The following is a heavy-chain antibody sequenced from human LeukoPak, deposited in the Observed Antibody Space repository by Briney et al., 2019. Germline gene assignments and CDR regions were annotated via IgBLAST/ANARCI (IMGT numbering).Heavy chain of an antibody. CDR3: AKDMGCSSTSCLDAFDI. J-gene: IGHJ3*02. V-gene: IGHV3-9*01. Sequence: GGSLRLSCAASGFTFDDYAMHWVRQAPGKGLEWVSGISWNSGSIGYADSVKGRFTISRDNAKNSLYLQMNSLRAEDTALYYCAKDMGCSSTSCLDAFDIWGQGTMVTVSS. CDR2: ISWNSGSI. CDR1: GFTFDDYA. D-gene: IGHD2-2*01.